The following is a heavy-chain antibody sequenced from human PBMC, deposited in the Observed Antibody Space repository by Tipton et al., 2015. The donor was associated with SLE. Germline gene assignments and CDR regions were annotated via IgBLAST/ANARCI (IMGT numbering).Heavy chain of an antibody. D-gene: IGHD6-6*01. Sequence: TLSLTCTVSGGSISSYYWSWIRQPAGKGLEWIGRIYHGGTHYNPSLKRRVTVSVDTSKNQFSLNLFSVTAADTAVYYCVRQEGISARGGDFWGQGTLVTVSS. CDR1: GGSISSYY. CDR2: IYHGGT. V-gene: IGHV4-59*08. J-gene: IGHJ4*02. CDR3: VRQEGISARGGDF.